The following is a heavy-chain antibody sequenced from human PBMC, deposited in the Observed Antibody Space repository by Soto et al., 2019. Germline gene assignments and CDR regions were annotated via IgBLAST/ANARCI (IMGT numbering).Heavy chain of an antibody. CDR1: GGSISSGGYY. D-gene: IGHD2-21*02. V-gene: IGHV4-31*03. CDR2: IYYSGST. J-gene: IGHJ4*02. Sequence: SETLSLTCTVSGGSISSGGYYWSWIRQHPGKGLEWIGCIYYSGSTYYNPSLKSRVTISVDTSKKHFSLKLSSVTAADTAVYYCARGRLVVVTAQYYFDYWGQGTLVTVSS. CDR3: ARGRLVVVTAQYYFDY.